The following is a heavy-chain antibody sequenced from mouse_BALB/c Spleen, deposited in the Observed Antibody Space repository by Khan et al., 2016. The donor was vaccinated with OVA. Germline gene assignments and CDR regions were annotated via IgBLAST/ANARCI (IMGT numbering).Heavy chain of an antibody. CDR2: INSDGDYI. CDR1: GFTFSTYA. V-gene: IGHV5-9-1*01. Sequence: EVMLVESGGALVKPGGSLKLSCAASGFTFSTYAMSWVRQTPEKRLEWVATINSDGDYIYYPDSVTGRFTISRDNAKNTLYLQMSSLRSEDTAMYYCSRSPYGNFAYWGQGTLVTVSA. D-gene: IGHD2-1*01. CDR3: SRSPYGNFAY. J-gene: IGHJ3*01.